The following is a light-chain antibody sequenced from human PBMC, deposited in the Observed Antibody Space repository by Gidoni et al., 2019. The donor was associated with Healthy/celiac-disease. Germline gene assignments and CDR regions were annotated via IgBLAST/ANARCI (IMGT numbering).Light chain of an antibody. Sequence: DIVLTQSPATLSLSPGERATLSCRASQSVSSYLAWYQQKPGQAPRLLIYDASNRATGIPARFSGSGSGTDFTLTISSLEPEDFAVYYCQQRSNWPPITFXHXTRLEIK. V-gene: IGKV3-11*01. CDR2: DAS. J-gene: IGKJ5*01. CDR1: QSVSSY. CDR3: QQRSNWPPIT.